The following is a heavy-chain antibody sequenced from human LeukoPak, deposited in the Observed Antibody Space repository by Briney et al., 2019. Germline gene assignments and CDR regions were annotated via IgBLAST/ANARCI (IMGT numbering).Heavy chain of an antibody. CDR2: VFTSGST. D-gene: IGHD4-17*01. CDR1: GGSISGFY. Sequence: SETLSLTCTVSGGSISGFYWSWIRQPAGKGLEWIGRVFTSGSTNYSPSLKSRVTLSVDTSKNQFSLKLSSVTAADTAVHYCARVNDGDRYYYYYYMDVWGKGTTVTVSS. J-gene: IGHJ6*03. CDR3: ARVNDGDRYYYYYYMDV. V-gene: IGHV4-4*07.